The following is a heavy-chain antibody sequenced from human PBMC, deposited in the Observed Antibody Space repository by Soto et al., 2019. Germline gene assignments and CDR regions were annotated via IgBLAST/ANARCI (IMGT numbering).Heavy chain of an antibody. CDR1: GGTFSSYA. J-gene: IGHJ4*02. D-gene: IGHD2-8*02. V-gene: IGHV1-69*13. CDR3: ARDRGESPWMGTDLID. CDR2: IIPIFGTA. Sequence: GASVKVSCKASGGTFSSYAISWVRQAPGQGLEWMGGIIPIFGTANYAQKFQGRVTITADESTSTAYMELSSLRSEDTAVYYCARDRGESPWMGTDLIDWGQGTLVTVSS.